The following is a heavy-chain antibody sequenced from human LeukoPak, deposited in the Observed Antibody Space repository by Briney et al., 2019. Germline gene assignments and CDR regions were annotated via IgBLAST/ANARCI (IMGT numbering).Heavy chain of an antibody. J-gene: IGHJ2*01. Sequence: ASVKVSCTASGYTFTGYYMHWVRQAPGQGLEWMGWINPNSGGTHYAQKFQGRVTMTRDTSISTAYMELSRLRADDTAVYYCARDGVGGVYGDYGYFDLWGRGTLVTVSS. CDR2: INPNSGGT. CDR1: GYTFTGYY. D-gene: IGHD4-17*01. CDR3: ARDGVGGVYGDYGYFDL. V-gene: IGHV1-2*02.